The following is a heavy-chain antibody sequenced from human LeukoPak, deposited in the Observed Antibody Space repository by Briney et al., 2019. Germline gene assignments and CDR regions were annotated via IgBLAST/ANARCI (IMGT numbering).Heavy chain of an antibody. CDR1: GGSISSYY. CDR2: IYTSGST. V-gene: IGHV4-4*07. J-gene: IGHJ3*02. D-gene: IGHD2-2*01. CDR3: ARDDSARGVVVLPAALKWAFDI. Sequence: SETLSLTCTVPGGSISSYYWSWIRQPAGKGLEWIGRIYTSGSTNYNPSLKSRVTMSVDTSKNQFSLKLSSVTAADTAVYYCARDDSARGVVVLPAALKWAFDIWGQGTMVTVSS.